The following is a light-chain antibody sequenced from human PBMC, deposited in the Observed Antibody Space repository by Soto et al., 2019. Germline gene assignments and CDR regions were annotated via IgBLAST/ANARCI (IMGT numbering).Light chain of an antibody. Sequence: DIVMTQSPDSLAVSLGERATINCKSSQSVLYSSNNKNYLAWYQQKPGQPPKLLIYWASTRESGVPDRFSGSGSGTDFTLTIISLQAEDVAVYYCQQYYSTPPMYTFGQGNKLEIK. CDR2: WAS. J-gene: IGKJ2*01. CDR3: QQYYSTPPMYT. V-gene: IGKV4-1*01. CDR1: QSVLYSSNNKNY.